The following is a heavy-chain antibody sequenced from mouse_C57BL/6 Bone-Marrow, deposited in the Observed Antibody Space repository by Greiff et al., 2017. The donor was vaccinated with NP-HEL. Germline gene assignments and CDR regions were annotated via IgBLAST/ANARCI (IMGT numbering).Heavy chain of an antibody. V-gene: IGHV5-2*01. CDR3: ARPLFFDY. CDR1: EYEFPSPD. D-gene: IGHD3-3*01. Sequence: EVKVVESGGGLVQPGESLKLSCESNEYEFPSPDMSWVRKTPEKRLALVAAINSDGGSTYYPDTMERRFIISRDHTTKTLYLQMSSLRSEDTALYYCARPLFFDYWGQGATLTVSS. J-gene: IGHJ2*01. CDR2: INSDGGST.